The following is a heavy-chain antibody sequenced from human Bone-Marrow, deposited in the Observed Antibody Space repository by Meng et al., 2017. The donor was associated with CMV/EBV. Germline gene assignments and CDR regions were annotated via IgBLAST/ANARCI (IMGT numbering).Heavy chain of an antibody. J-gene: IGHJ2*01. Sequence: GGSLRLSCEASGFTFSSRRMNWVRQAPGKGLQWVANIKEDGNGEYYVAPVKGRFTISRDNAKNSLYLQMSSLRAEDTAVYYCARDSGWAGWYFDLWGRGTLVTVSS. D-gene: IGHD6-25*01. CDR2: IKEDGNGE. V-gene: IGHV3-7*01. CDR3: ARDSGWAGWYFDL. CDR1: GFTFSSRR.